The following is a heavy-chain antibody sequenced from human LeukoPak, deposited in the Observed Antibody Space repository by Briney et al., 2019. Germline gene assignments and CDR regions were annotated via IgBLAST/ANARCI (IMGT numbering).Heavy chain of an antibody. CDR3: ASLVAVWVFDY. CDR2: IIHSGST. Sequence: PSETLSLTCAVYGGSFSGYYWSWIRQPPGKGLEWIGEIIHSGSTNYNPSLKSRVTISVDTSKNQFSLKLSSVTAADTAVYYCASLVAVWVFDYWGQGTLVTVSS. V-gene: IGHV4-34*12. J-gene: IGHJ4*02. D-gene: IGHD2-2*01. CDR1: GGSFSGYY.